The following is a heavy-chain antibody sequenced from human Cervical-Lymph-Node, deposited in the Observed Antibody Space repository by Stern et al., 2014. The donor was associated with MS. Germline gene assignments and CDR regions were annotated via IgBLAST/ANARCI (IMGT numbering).Heavy chain of an antibody. V-gene: IGHV3-11*01. J-gene: IGHJ4*02. Sequence: VQLVESGGGLVQPGGSLRLSCAASGFSFSNYYMSWIRQAPGKGLEWVSYISSSGDQIEYAGSVKGRFTISRDNAKNSLYLQMNSLRADDTAIYYCVRADGSTDDYWGQGTLVTVSS. D-gene: IGHD3-10*01. CDR2: ISSSGDQI. CDR1: GFSFSNYY. CDR3: VRADGSTDDY.